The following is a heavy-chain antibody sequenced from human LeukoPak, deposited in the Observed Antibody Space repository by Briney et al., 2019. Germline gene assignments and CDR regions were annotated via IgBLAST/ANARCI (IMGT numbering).Heavy chain of an antibody. J-gene: IGHJ4*02. CDR1: GGSISSGDYY. V-gene: IGHV4-30-4*01. Sequence: SQTLSLTCTVSGGSISSGDYYWSWIRQPPGKGLEWIGYIYYSGSTYYNPSLKSRVTISVDTSKNQFSLKLSSVTAADTAVYYCATTYYYDSSGYYYDNDYWGQGTLVTVSS. D-gene: IGHD3-22*01. CDR2: IYYSGST. CDR3: ATTYYYDSSGYYYDNDY.